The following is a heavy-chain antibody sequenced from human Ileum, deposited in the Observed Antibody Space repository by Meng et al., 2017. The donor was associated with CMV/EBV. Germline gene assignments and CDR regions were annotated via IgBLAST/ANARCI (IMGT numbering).Heavy chain of an antibody. CDR1: FTSSSHT. V-gene: IGHV3-21*06. D-gene: IGHD2-21*01. Sequence: FTSSSHTIHWVRQAPGKGLDWVSSISSSGSYLHYADSLKGRFSVSRDNVKNSVNLEMNGLTVEDTAVYYCARLTTHCDVNCYSALDSWGQGTLVTVSS. CDR2: ISSSGSYL. J-gene: IGHJ4*02. CDR3: ARLTTHCDVNCYSALDS.